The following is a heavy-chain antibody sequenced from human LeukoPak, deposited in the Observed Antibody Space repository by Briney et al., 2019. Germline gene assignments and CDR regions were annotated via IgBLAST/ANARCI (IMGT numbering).Heavy chain of an antibody. J-gene: IGHJ4*02. CDR2: ISGSGAST. D-gene: IGHD3-9*01. Sequence: GGSLRLSCVGSGFTFSSYGMSWVRQAPEKVLEWVSSISGSGASTYYVDSVKGRFTISRDNSKNTVFLQMNSLRAEDTAVYYCAKDRNIFTGFIDSWGQGTLVTVSS. V-gene: IGHV3-23*01. CDR1: GFTFSSYG. CDR3: AKDRNIFTGFIDS.